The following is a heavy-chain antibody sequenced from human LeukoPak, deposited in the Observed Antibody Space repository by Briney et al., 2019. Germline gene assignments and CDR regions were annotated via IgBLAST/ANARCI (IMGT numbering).Heavy chain of an antibody. J-gene: IGHJ3*01. Sequence: RSGGSLRLSCAASGFRFSSYWMSWVRQAPGKGLEWVANTNQDGSEKHYVDSVKGRISISRDNTKSSLFLQMNSLRVEDTAVYYCVRVFRDYVEAFDVWGQGTMVTVSS. CDR1: GFRFSSYW. D-gene: IGHD4-17*01. V-gene: IGHV3-7*01. CDR2: TNQDGSEK. CDR3: VRVFRDYVEAFDV.